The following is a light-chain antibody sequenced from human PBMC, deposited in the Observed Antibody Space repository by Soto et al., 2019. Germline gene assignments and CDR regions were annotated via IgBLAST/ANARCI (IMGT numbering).Light chain of an antibody. CDR3: QQYYNYPIT. CDR2: DAS. J-gene: IGKJ5*01. Sequence: DIQMTQSPSTLSASVGDRVTITCRASQSISSLLAWYQKKPGKAPKLLVYDASSLESGVPSRFSGSRSGTEFTPTISSLQPDDVAKYDCQQYYNYPITFGQGARLEIK. V-gene: IGKV1-5*01. CDR1: QSISSL.